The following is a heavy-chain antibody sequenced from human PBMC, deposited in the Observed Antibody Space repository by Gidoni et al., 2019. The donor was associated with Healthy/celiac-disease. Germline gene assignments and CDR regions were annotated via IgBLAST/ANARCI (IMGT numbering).Heavy chain of an antibody. CDR1: GFTCSSYA. J-gene: IGHJ6*02. V-gene: IGHV3-23*01. Sequence: EVQLLESGGGLVQPGGSLRLACAASGFTCSSYAMSWVRQATGKGLEWVSAISGSGGSTYYADSVKGRFTISRDNSKNTLYLQMNSLRAEDTAVYYCAKETSIDYYDSSGIAWGYYYYGLDVWGQGTTVTVSS. D-gene: IGHD3-22*01. CDR2: ISGSGGST. CDR3: AKETSIDYYDSSGIAWGYYYYGLDV.